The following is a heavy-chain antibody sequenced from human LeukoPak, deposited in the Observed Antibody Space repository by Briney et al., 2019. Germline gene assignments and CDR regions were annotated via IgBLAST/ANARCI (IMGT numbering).Heavy chain of an antibody. D-gene: IGHD6-19*01. Sequence: GASVKVSCKASGYTCTTYYIHWVRQAPGQGLEWMGIINPSGGSTSYAQKFQGRVTMTRDASTSTVYMELSSLRSEDTAVYYCAREVAVAGRGDFDYWGQGTLVTVSS. CDR1: GYTCTTYY. V-gene: IGHV1-46*01. CDR3: AREVAVAGRGDFDY. CDR2: INPSGGST. J-gene: IGHJ4*02.